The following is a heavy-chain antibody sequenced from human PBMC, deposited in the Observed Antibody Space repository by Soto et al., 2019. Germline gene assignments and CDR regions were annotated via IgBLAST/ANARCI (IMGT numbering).Heavy chain of an antibody. CDR2: INHSGST. D-gene: IGHD5-18*01. V-gene: IGHV4-34*01. Sequence: SETLSLTCAVYGGSFSGYYWSWIRQPPGKGLEWIGEINHSGSTNYNPSLKSRVTISVDTSKNQFSLKLSSVTAADTAVYYCARVRRIQLRIEKIDYWGQGTLVTVSS. CDR3: ARVRRIQLRIEKIDY. J-gene: IGHJ4*02. CDR1: GGSFSGYY.